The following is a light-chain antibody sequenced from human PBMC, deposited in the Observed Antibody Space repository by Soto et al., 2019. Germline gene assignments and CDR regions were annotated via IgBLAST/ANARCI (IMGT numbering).Light chain of an antibody. Sequence: QSVLTQPPSASGTPGQRVTISCSGTTSNIGSNTVSWHHHLPGTAPKLLIYSNDQRPSGVPDRFSGSKSGTSASLAISGLQSEDEADYYCAIWDLTLSAWVFGGGTKLTVL. CDR3: AIWDLTLSAWV. J-gene: IGLJ3*02. CDR1: TSNIGSNT. V-gene: IGLV1-44*01. CDR2: SND.